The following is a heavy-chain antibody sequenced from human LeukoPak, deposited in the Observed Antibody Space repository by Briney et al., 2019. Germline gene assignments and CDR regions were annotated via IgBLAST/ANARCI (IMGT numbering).Heavy chain of an antibody. CDR1: GGSISSYY. D-gene: IGHD6-19*01. V-gene: IGHV4-59*01. Sequence: SETLSLTCTVSGGSISSYYWSWIRQPPGKGLEWIGYIYYSGSTNYNPSLKSRVTITVDTSKNQFSLKLSSVTAADTAVYYCARGAVAGGRWFDPWGQGTLVTVSS. CDR3: ARGAVAGGRWFDP. J-gene: IGHJ5*02. CDR2: IYYSGST.